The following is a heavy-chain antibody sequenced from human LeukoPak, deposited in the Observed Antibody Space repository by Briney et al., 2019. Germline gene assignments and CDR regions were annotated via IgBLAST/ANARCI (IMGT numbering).Heavy chain of an antibody. D-gene: IGHD5-12*01. V-gene: IGHV4-39*01. CDR2: IYDSGST. Sequence: SQSLSLTCTVSGASLSSSGYYWGWIRHHPGNGLDWIGRIYDSGSTYSNPSPKSRAPIPVDTPRTQSSRKVSSVTVTATAVYYCARHPTFSGYEYYFDTWG. J-gene: IGHJ4*01. CDR3: ARHPTFSGYEYYFDT. CDR1: GASLSSSGYY.